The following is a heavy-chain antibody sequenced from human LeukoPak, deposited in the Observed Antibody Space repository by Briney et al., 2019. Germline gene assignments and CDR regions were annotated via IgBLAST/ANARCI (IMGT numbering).Heavy chain of an antibody. V-gene: IGHV3-20*04. CDR3: ARDPSPIGSSWGTYDY. Sequence: GGSLRLSCAASGSTFDDYGMSWVRQAPGKGLEWVSGINWNGGSTGYADSVKGRFTISRDNAKNSLYLQMNSLRAEDTALYYCARDPSPIGSSWGTYDYWGQGTLVTVSS. CDR1: GSTFDDYG. J-gene: IGHJ4*02. D-gene: IGHD6-13*01. CDR2: INWNGGST.